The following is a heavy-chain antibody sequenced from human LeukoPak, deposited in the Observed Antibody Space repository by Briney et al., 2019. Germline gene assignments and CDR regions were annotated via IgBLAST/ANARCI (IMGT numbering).Heavy chain of an antibody. CDR1: GFTFRIYS. Sequence: GGSLRLSCPASGFTFRIYSMNWVRQAPGKVREWVSSISSSSSYIYYADSVKGRFTISRDNAKNSLFLQMNSLRAEDTAVYYCARALRQWLIDYWGQGTLVTVSS. CDR2: ISSSSSYI. V-gene: IGHV3-21*01. CDR3: ARALRQWLIDY. D-gene: IGHD6-19*01. J-gene: IGHJ4*02.